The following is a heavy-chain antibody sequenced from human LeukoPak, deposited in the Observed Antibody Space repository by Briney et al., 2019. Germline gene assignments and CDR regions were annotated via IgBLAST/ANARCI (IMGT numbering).Heavy chain of an antibody. CDR1: GGSISSFY. J-gene: IGHJ6*02. Sequence: TSETLSLTCTVSGGSISSFYWSWIRQPPGKGLEWIGFIYYSGDTNYNPSLKSRVSISVDTSNNQFSLNVRSVPAADTAVYYCARHRGPTYGMDVWGQGTTVTVSS. CDR2: IYYSGDT. D-gene: IGHD1-26*01. V-gene: IGHV4-59*08. CDR3: ARHRGPTYGMDV.